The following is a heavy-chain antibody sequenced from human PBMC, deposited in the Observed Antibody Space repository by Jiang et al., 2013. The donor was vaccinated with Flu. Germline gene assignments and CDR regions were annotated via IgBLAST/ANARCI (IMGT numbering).Heavy chain of an antibody. V-gene: IGHV3-21*01. CDR3: ARGRIAAAGTLGY. J-gene: IGHJ4*02. CDR1: GFTFSSYS. CDR2: ISSSSSYI. Sequence: GLVKPGGSLRLSCAASGFTFSSYSMNWVRQAPGKGLEWVSSISSSSSYIYYADSVKGRFTISRDNAKNSLYLQMNSLRAEDTAVYYCARGRIAAAGTLGYWGQGTLVTVSS. D-gene: IGHD6-13*01.